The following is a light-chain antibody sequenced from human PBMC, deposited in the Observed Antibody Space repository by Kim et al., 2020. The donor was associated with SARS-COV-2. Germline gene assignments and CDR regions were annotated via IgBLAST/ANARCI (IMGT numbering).Light chain of an antibody. CDR3: QVWDSSSDHPV. CDR1: NIGSKS. Sequence: APGKTGRITCGGNNIGSKSVHWYQQKPGQAPVLVIYYDSDRPSGIPERFSGSNSGNTATLTISRVEAGDEADYYCQVWDSSSDHPVFGTGTKVTVL. V-gene: IGLV3-21*04. J-gene: IGLJ1*01. CDR2: YDS.